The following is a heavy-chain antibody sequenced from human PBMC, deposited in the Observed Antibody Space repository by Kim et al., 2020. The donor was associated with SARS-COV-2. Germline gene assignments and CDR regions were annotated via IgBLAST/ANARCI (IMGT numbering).Heavy chain of an antibody. V-gene: IGHV4-59*01. CDR1: GGSISSYY. J-gene: IGHJ6*02. CDR3: ARGYGWGTRGCGMDV. CDR2: IYYSGST. D-gene: IGHD3-10*01. Sequence: SETLSLTCTVSGGSISSYYWRWIRQPPGKGLEWIGYIYYSGSTNYNPSLKSRVTISVDTSKNQFSLKLSYVTAADTAVYYCARGYGWGTRGCGMDVWGQGTTVTVSS.